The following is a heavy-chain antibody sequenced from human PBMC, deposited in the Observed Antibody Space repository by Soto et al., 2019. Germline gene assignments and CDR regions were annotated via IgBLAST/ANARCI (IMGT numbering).Heavy chain of an antibody. V-gene: IGHV3-23*01. CDR1: GMTFSRYA. Sequence: AGGPLRPSCAASGMTFSRYAMSWVRQAPGKGREWGSAISGSGGSTYYADSEKGRLTISRDNSKNTLYLQMNRLRAEDTAVYYCSNYPIFADYYDSINCLVYWGQGTLVTVSS. CDR2: ISGSGGST. D-gene: IGHD3-22*01. J-gene: IGHJ4*02. CDR3: SNYPIFADYYDSINCLVY.